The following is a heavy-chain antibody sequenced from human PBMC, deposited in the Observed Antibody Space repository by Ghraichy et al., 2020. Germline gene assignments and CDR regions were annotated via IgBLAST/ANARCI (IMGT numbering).Heavy chain of an antibody. CDR2: ISGSGDST. J-gene: IGHJ4*02. CDR3: AKTPGYSSGWVRN. CDR1: GFTFNIDV. V-gene: IGHV3-23*01. Sequence: GGSLRLSCAASGFTFNIDVMSWVRQAPGKGLEWVSSISGSGDSTYYADSVQGRFTISRDNSKNTLFLEINSLRAEDTAVYYCAKTPGYSSGWVRNWGQGTLVTVSS. D-gene: IGHD6-19*01.